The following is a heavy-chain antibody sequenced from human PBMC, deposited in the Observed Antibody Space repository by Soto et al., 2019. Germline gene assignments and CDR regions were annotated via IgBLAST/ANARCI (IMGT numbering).Heavy chain of an antibody. V-gene: IGHV4-30-4*01. Sequence: SETLSLTCTVSGGSISSGDYYWSWIRQPPGKGLEWIGYIYYSGSTYYNPSLKSRVTISVDTSKNQFSLKLSSVTAADTAVYYCARVVNYYYGMDVWGQGXTVTVYS. CDR1: GGSISSGDYY. CDR2: IYYSGST. J-gene: IGHJ6*02. CDR3: ARVVNYYYGMDV. D-gene: IGHD2-15*01.